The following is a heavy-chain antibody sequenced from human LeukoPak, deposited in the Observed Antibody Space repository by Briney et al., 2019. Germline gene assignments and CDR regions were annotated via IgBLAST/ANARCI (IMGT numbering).Heavy chain of an antibody. CDR2: MSPNSGDT. CDR1: GYTFTTHD. CDR3: VRTPPNWGFDY. D-gene: IGHD7-27*01. V-gene: IGHV1-8*01. J-gene: IGHJ4*02. Sequence: ASVKVSCTASGYTFTTHDINWVRQATGQGLEWLGWMSPNSGDTGYAQKFQGRVTMTSDSSISTAYMELSSLRSEDTAIYNCVRTPPNWGFDYWGQGTLVTVSS.